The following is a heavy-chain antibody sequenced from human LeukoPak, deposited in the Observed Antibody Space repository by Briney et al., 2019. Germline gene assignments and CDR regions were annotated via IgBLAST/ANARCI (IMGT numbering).Heavy chain of an antibody. CDR1: GFTFSSYA. Sequence: GGSLRLSCAASGFTFSSYAMSWVRQAPERGLEWVSAISGSGGGTYYADSVKGRFTISRDNSKNTLYLQMNSLRAEDTAIYYCAKSQWLTNDAFDIWGLGTVVTVSS. CDR2: ISGSGGGT. J-gene: IGHJ3*02. V-gene: IGHV3-23*01. D-gene: IGHD6-19*01. CDR3: AKSQWLTNDAFDI.